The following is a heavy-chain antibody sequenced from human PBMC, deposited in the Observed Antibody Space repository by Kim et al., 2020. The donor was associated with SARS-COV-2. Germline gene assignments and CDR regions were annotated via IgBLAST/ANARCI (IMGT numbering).Heavy chain of an antibody. V-gene: IGHV3-33*01. Sequence: GGSLRLSCAASGFTFNSYGMHWVRQAPGKGLEWVALIWYDGSNKYYADSVKGRFTISRDNSKNTLYLQMNSLRAEDTAVYYCAREGGWGGSKRLDYWGQG. CDR2: IWYDGSNK. J-gene: IGHJ4*02. CDR3: AREGGWGGSKRLDY. D-gene: IGHD3-3*01. CDR1: GFTFNSYG.